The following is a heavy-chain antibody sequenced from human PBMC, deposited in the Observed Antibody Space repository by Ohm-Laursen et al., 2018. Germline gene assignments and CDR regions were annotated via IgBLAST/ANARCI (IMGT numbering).Heavy chain of an antibody. CDR3: ARERTTREIDY. J-gene: IGHJ4*02. CDR1: GGSISSFY. D-gene: IGHD1-1*01. CDR2: VLYGGST. Sequence: DTLSLTCTVSGGSISSFYWSWIRQPPGKGLEWIGYVLYGGSTNYNPSLKSRVTISVDTSKNQFSLNLSSVTTADTAVYYCARERTTREIDYWGQGALVTVSS. V-gene: IGHV4-59*01.